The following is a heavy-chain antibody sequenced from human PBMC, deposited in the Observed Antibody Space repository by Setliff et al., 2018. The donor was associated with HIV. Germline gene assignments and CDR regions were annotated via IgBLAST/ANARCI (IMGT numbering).Heavy chain of an antibody. J-gene: IGHJ4*02. CDR2: IYTGGRT. CDR3: ARYRDYPYLLFDH. Sequence: SETLSLTCTVSDDSISSNYWSWIRQSAGKGLEWVGRIYTGGRTNYNPSLKGRVTMSVDTSKNQFSLNLSSVTAADTAVYYCARYRDYPYLLFDHWGQGALVTVSS. CDR1: DDSISSNY. V-gene: IGHV4-4*07. D-gene: IGHD4-17*01.